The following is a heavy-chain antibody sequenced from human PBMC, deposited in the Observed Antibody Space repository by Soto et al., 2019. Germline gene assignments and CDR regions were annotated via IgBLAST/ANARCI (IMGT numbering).Heavy chain of an antibody. V-gene: IGHV3-7*01. J-gene: IGHJ5*02. CDR1: GFTFSTYW. CDR2: INQDGSEK. CDR3: SRSLNA. Sequence: GGSLRLSCAASGFTFSTYWMDWVRQTPGKGLEWVANINQDGSEKNYVDSVKGRFTISRDNAKNSLYLQMSSLTAEDSALYYCSRSLNAWGQGTLVTVSS. D-gene: IGHD2-8*01.